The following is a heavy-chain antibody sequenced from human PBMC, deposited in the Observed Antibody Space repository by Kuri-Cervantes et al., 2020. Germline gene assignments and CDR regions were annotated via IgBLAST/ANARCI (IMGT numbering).Heavy chain of an antibody. D-gene: IGHD3-22*01. CDR2: IYYSGST. V-gene: IGHV4-39*01. Sequence: GSLRLSCTVSGGSISSSSYYWGWIRQPPGKGLEWIGSIYYSGSTYYNPSLKSRVTISVDTSKNQFSLKLSSVTAADTAVYYCARAGEIVVVIKGGFDIWGQGTMVTVSS. J-gene: IGHJ3*02. CDR3: ARAGEIVVVIKGGFDI. CDR1: GGSISSSSYY.